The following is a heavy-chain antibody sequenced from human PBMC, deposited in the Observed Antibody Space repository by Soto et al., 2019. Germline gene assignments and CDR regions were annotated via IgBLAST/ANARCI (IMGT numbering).Heavy chain of an antibody. J-gene: IGHJ3*02. Sequence: TSETLSLTCTVSGGNISSYDWSWIRQPPGKGLEWIGYIYYSGSTNYNPSLKSRVTISVDTSKNQFSLKLSSVTAADTAVYYCARVWGGAFDIWGQGTMVTVSS. CDR2: IYYSGST. CDR1: GGNISSYD. D-gene: IGHD3-10*01. V-gene: IGHV4-59*01. CDR3: ARVWGGAFDI.